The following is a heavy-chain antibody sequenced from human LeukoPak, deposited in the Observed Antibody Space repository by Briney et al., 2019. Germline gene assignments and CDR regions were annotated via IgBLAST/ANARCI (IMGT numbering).Heavy chain of an antibody. CDR2: IYYSGST. V-gene: IGHV4-59*08. CDR1: GGSISSYY. CDR3: AMSGYSYGPIDY. D-gene: IGHD5-18*01. J-gene: IGHJ4*02. Sequence: PSETLSLTCTVSGGSISSYYWSWIRQPPGKGLEWIGYIYYSGSTNYNPSLKSRVTISVDTSKNQFSLKLSSVTAADTAVYYCAMSGYSYGPIDYWGQGALVTVSS.